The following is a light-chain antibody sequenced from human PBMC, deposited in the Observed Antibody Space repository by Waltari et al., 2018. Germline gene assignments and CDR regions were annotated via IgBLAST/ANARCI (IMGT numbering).Light chain of an antibody. J-gene: IGKJ4*01. CDR1: QSVLYSSNNKNY. CDR2: WAS. V-gene: IGKV4-1*01. Sequence: DIVMTQSPDSLAFSLGERASINCKSSQSVLYSSNNKNYLAWYQHKPGQPPKLLIYWASSRESGVPDRFSGSGSGTDFTLTISSLQAEDVAIYYCQQYYSTPLTFGGGTKVEIK. CDR3: QQYYSTPLT.